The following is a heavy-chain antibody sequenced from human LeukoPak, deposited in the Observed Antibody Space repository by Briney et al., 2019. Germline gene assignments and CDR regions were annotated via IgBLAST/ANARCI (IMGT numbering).Heavy chain of an antibody. CDR1: GFTFSSYA. Sequence: AGGSLRLSCAASGFTFSSYAMHWVRQAPGKGLEWVAVISYDGSNKYYADSVKGRFIISRDNSKNTLYLQMNSLRAEDTAVYYCAREYSSSHDHFFDYWGQGTLVTVSS. J-gene: IGHJ4*02. CDR3: AREYSSSHDHFFDY. D-gene: IGHD6-6*01. CDR2: ISYDGSNK. V-gene: IGHV3-30-3*01.